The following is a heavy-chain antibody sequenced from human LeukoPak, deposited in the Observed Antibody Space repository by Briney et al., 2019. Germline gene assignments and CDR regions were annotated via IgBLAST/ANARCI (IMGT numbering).Heavy chain of an antibody. D-gene: IGHD3-10*01. CDR1: GFTFSTYA. J-gene: IGHJ4*02. CDR2: ISGSAGST. CDR3: AKYGDN. Sequence: GGSLRLSCAASGFTFSTYAMSWVRQAPGKGLEWVSTISGSAGSTYSADSVKGRLTISRDNAKNTLYLQMSSLRAQDTAVYYCAKYGDNSGQGTLVTVSS. V-gene: IGHV3-23*01.